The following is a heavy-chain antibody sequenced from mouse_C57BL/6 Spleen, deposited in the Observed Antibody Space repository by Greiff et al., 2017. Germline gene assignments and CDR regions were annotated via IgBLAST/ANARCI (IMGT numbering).Heavy chain of an antibody. CDR2: INPDNGGT. D-gene: IGHD2-2*01. CDR1: GYTFTDYN. Sequence: VQLKESGPELVKPGASVKMSCKASGYTFTDYNMHWVKQSHGKSLEWIGYINPDNGGTSYNQKFKGKATLTVNKYSSTAYMELRSQTSEDSAVYYCAIYYGYDSFDYWGQGTTLTVSS. V-gene: IGHV1-22*01. CDR3: AIYYGYDSFDY. J-gene: IGHJ2*01.